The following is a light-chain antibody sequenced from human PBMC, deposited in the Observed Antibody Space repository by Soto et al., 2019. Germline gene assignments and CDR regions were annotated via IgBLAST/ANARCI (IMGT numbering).Light chain of an antibody. V-gene: IGKV1-5*03. CDR2: KAS. CDR3: QQYPLHST. J-gene: IGKJ3*01. CDR1: QNISSW. Sequence: DIQMTQSPSTLSAFVGDRVTIACRASQNISSWLAWYQQKPGKAPKILIYKASTLESGVPARFSGSGSGTEFSPTISSQQPDDFATYYCQQYPLHSTFGPGTKVDL.